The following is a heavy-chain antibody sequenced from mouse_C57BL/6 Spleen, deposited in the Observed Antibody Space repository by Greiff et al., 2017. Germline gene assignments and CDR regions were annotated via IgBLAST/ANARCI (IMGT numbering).Heavy chain of an antibody. CDR2: IHPNSGDT. Sequence: QVQLQQPGAELVKPGASVKLSCKASGYTFTSYWMDWVKQRPGQGLEWIGMIHPNSGDTNYNEKFKGKATLTVEKSSSTAYLQLSSLTSEDSAVSYGARGNYCGSRCYAMDYWGQGTSVTVSS. CDR1: GYTFTSYW. V-gene: IGHV1-64*01. D-gene: IGHD1-1*01. J-gene: IGHJ4*01. CDR3: ARGNYCGSRCYAMDY.